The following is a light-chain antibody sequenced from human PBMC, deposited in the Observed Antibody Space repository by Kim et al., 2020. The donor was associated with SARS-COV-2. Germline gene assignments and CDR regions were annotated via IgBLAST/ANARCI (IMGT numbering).Light chain of an antibody. J-gene: IGKJ2*03. CDR1: QSIRSY. CDR2: AAT. V-gene: IGKV1-39*01. Sequence: SAFVGDRVTITCRESQSIRSYLNWYQHQPGKAPKALIFAATNLHRGVPSRFSASGSGTDFTLTIDSLQPEDCGTYYCQQTFSVPYSFGQGTKLEI. CDR3: QQTFSVPYS.